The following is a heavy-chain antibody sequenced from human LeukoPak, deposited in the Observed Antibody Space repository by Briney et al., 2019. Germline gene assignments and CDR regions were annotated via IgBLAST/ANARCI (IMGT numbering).Heavy chain of an antibody. J-gene: IGHJ4*02. CDR2: ISSSGSTI. Sequence: GGSLRLSCAASGFTFSDYYMSWIRQAPGKGLEWVSYISSSGSTIYYADSVKGRFTISRDNAKNSLYLQMNRLRAEDTAVYYCAKTSRWASGSDYWGQGTLVTVSS. D-gene: IGHD6-19*01. V-gene: IGHV3-11*01. CDR1: GFTFSDYY. CDR3: AKTSRWASGSDY.